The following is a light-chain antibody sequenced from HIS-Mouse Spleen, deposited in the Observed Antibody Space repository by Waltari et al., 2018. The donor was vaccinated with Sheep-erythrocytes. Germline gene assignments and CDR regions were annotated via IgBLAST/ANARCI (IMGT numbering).Light chain of an antibody. CDR2: DAS. J-gene: IGKJ4*01. CDR1: QSVSSY. Sequence: EIVLTQSPATLSLSPGERATLSCRASQSVSSYLAWYQQKPGQAPRPLIYDASTRATGIPAMFSGSGSGTDFTLTISSLEPEDFAVYYCQQRSNWLTFGGGTKVEIK. CDR3: QQRSNWLT. V-gene: IGKV3-11*01.